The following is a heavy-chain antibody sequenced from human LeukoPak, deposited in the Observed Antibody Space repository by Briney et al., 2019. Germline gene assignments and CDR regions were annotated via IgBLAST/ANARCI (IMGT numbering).Heavy chain of an antibody. CDR1: GFTFSSYE. Sequence: GGSLRLSCAASGFTFSSYEMNWVRQAPGKGLEWVAFIRYDGSNKYYADSVKGRFTISRDNSKNTLYLQMNSLRAEDTAVYYCVVGATLGDYWGQGTLVTVSS. CDR3: VVGATLGDY. J-gene: IGHJ4*02. D-gene: IGHD1-26*01. V-gene: IGHV3-30*02. CDR2: IRYDGSNK.